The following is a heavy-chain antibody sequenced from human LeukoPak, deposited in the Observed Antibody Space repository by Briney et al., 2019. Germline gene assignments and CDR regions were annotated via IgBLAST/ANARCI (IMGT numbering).Heavy chain of an antibody. D-gene: IGHD1-1*01. J-gene: IGHJ5*02. V-gene: IGHV1-2*02. Sequence: ASVKVSCKTSGYTFTDYYMHWVRQAPGQGLEWMGWINPNSGGTKYAQKFQGRVTMTTDTSTSTAYMELRSLRSDDTAVYYCARDQLSRGVWFDPWGQGTLVTVSS. CDR1: GYTFTDYY. CDR2: INPNSGGT. CDR3: ARDQLSRGVWFDP.